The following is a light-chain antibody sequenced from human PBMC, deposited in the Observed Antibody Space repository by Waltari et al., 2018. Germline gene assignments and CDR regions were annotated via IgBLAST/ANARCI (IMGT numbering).Light chain of an antibody. J-gene: IGLJ2*01. CDR2: DVS. CDR1: SSYVRAHYH. Sequence: QSALTQPASVSGSLGQSITISCPATSSYVRAHYHLSWYQQRPGKAPKLMIYDVSSRPSGVSNRFSGSKSGNTASLTISGLQPEDEADYYCNSYTATNILVFGGGTKVTVL. CDR3: NSYTATNILV. V-gene: IGLV2-14*03.